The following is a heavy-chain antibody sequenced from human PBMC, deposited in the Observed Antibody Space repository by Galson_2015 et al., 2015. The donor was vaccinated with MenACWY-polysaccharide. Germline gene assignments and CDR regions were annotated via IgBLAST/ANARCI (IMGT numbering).Heavy chain of an antibody. CDR2: INAGDGNT. V-gene: IGHV1-3*01. CDR1: GYTFTSYA. Sequence: SVKVSCKASGYTFTSYAVHWVRQAPGQSLEWMGWINAGDGNTKYSQKLQGRVTITRDTSASTTYMDLSSLRSEDTAVYYCARPYCSSSSCYIGTFQISGQGTMVTVSS. D-gene: IGHD2-2*02. CDR3: ARPYCSSSSCYIGTFQI. J-gene: IGHJ3*02.